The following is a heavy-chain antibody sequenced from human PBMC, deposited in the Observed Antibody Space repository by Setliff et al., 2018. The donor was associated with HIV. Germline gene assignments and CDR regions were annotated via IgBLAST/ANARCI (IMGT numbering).Heavy chain of an antibody. D-gene: IGHD3-22*01. V-gene: IGHV3-30*02. CDR3: AKDLVYYDSSGDLDY. CDR2: IQYDGSNK. J-gene: IGHJ4*02. Sequence: PGGSLRLSCAASGFTFSSFGMHWVRQAPGKGLEWVSFIQYDGSNKYYAESVKGRFTISRDNSKSTLYLQMNSLRPEDTAVYYCAKDLVYYDSSGDLDYWGQGTLVTVSS. CDR1: GFTFSSFG.